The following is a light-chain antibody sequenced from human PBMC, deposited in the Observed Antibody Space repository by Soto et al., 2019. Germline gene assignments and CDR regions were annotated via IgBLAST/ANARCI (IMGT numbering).Light chain of an antibody. CDR2: GSA. Sequence: EIVMTQSPATLSVSPGERATLSCRASQSVFSRLAWYHQRPGQAPRLLIYGSATRATGIPDRFSGSGSGTEFTLTISSLQSEDFAVYYCQQYNNWPRTFGQGTKVDIK. J-gene: IGKJ1*01. CDR3: QQYNNWPRT. CDR1: QSVFSR. V-gene: IGKV3-15*01.